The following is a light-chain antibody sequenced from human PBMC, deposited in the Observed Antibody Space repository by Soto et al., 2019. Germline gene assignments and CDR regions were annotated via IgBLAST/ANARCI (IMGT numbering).Light chain of an antibody. CDR2: GNS. Sequence: QPVLTQPPSVSGAPGQRVTSSCTGSRSNIGAGYDVHWYQQLPGTAPKLLIYGNSNRPSGVPDRFSGSKSGTSASLAITGLQAEDEADYYCQSYDSSLSGVVFGGATKVTVL. CDR1: RSNIGAGYD. J-gene: IGLJ2*01. CDR3: QSYDSSLSGVV. V-gene: IGLV1-40*01.